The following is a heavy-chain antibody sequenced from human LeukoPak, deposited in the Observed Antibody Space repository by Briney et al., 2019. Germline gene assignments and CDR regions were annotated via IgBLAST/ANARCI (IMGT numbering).Heavy chain of an antibody. CDR2: ISDDGSNK. V-gene: IGHV3-30*18. Sequence: GRSLRLSCAASGFTFRSHGMHWVRQAPGKGLEWVAVISDDGSNKYYADSVKGRFTISRDNSKNTLYLQMNSLSAEDTAVYYCAKNKIFYCSSTSCSDAFDIWGQGTMVTVSS. CDR1: GFTFRSHG. D-gene: IGHD2-2*01. CDR3: AKNKIFYCSSTSCSDAFDI. J-gene: IGHJ3*02.